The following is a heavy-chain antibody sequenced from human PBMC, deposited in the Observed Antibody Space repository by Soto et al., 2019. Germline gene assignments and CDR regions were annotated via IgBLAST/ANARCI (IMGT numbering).Heavy chain of an antibody. J-gene: IGHJ4*02. CDR1: GYTFTSYG. V-gene: IGHV1-18*01. CDR2: ISAYNGNT. CDR3: ARDGASGAVAGPPFDY. Sequence: ASVKVSCKASGYTFTSYGISWVRQAPGQGLEWMGWISAYNGNTNYAQKLQGRVTMTTDTSTSTAYMELRSLRSDDTAVYYCARDGASGAVAGPPFDYRGQGTLVTVSS. D-gene: IGHD6-19*01.